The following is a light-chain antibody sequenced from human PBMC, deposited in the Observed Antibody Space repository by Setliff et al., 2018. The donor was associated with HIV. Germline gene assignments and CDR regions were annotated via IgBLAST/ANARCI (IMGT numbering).Light chain of an antibody. CDR2: EVD. CDR1: RSDVGNTLS. V-gene: IGLV2-14*03. CDR3: CSYTSSTTWV. Sequence: QSALTQPASVSGSPGQSITISCTGSRSDVGNTLSVSWYQQNVGEVPKLLIYEVDRRPSGISHRFSGSKSGNTASLTISGLQVEDEADYYCCSYTSSTTWVFGTGTKVTVL. J-gene: IGLJ1*01.